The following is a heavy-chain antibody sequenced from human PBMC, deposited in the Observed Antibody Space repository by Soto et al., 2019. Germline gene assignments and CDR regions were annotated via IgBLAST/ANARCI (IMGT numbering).Heavy chain of an antibody. V-gene: IGHV4-4*02. Sequence: QVQLQESGPGLVKPSGTLSLTCAVSGGSISSSNWWSWVRQPPGKGLEWIGEIDHSGSTNYNPSLKSRVTISVDKSKNQFSLKLSSVTAADTAVYYCARIVVVVAAPLGMDVWGQGTTVTVSS. CDR3: ARIVVVVAAPLGMDV. D-gene: IGHD2-15*01. CDR2: IDHSGST. J-gene: IGHJ6*02. CDR1: GGSISSSNW.